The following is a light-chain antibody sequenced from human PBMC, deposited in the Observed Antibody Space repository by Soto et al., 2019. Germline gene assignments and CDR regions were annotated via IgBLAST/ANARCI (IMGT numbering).Light chain of an antibody. Sequence: EIVMTHSPATLSVSPWEVATLSCRASQSVSSNLAWYQQKPGQAPRLLIYGASTRATGFPARFSGSGSGTEFTLTISSLQSEDFAVYYCQQYDDWPPVTFGGGTKVDIK. J-gene: IGKJ4*01. CDR1: QSVSSN. CDR2: GAS. V-gene: IGKV3-15*01. CDR3: QQYDDWPPVT.